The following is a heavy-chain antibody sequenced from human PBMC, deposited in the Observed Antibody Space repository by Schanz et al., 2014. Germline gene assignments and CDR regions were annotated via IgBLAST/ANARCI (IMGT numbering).Heavy chain of an antibody. Sequence: EVQLLESGGGLVQPGGSLRLSCAASGFNFNNFAMTWVRQAPGKGLEWVSAISASGGTTYYADSVKGRFTISRDNGKNSLSLQMNSLRVEDTAIYYCARDSNGDDGYRFWFDSWGQGILVTVSS. J-gene: IGHJ5*01. D-gene: IGHD4-17*01. CDR1: GFNFNNFA. CDR3: ARDSNGDDGYRFWFDS. V-gene: IGHV3-23*01. CDR2: ISASGGTT.